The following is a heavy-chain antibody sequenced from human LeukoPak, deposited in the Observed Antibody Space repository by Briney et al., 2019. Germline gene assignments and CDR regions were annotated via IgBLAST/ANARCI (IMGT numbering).Heavy chain of an antibody. Sequence: EASVTVSCKASGYSFTNYYIHWVRQAPGQGLEWMGIVNPSGGSTTYAQEFQGRVTMTRDTSTSTVYMDLSSLRSDDTAVYFCARGGRMTTVVTNSFDYWGQETLFTVSS. J-gene: IGHJ4*02. CDR2: VNPSGGST. V-gene: IGHV1-46*01. CDR3: ARGGRMTTVVTNSFDY. CDR1: GYSFTNYY. D-gene: IGHD4-23*01.